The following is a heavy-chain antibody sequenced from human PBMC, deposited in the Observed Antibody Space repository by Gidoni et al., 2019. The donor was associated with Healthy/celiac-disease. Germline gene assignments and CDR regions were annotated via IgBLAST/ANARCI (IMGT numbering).Heavy chain of an antibody. CDR1: GGSISSYY. Sequence: QVQLQESGPGLVKPSATLSLTCTVSGGSISSYYWSWIRQPPGKGLEWIGYIYYSGSTNYNPSLKSRVTISVDTSKNQFSLKLSSVTAADTAVYYCARSLWFGDFTLGSFDLWGRGTLVTVSS. CDR3: ARSLWFGDFTLGSFDL. V-gene: IGHV4-59*01. D-gene: IGHD3-10*01. CDR2: IYYSGST. J-gene: IGHJ2*01.